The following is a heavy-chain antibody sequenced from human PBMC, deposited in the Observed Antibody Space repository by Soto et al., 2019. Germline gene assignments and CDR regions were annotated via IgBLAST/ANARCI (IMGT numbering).Heavy chain of an antibody. V-gene: IGHV1-69*06. CDR2: IIPIFGTA. CDR3: ARGNYYYYGMDV. D-gene: IGHD6-13*01. J-gene: IGHJ6*02. Sequence: SVKVSCKASGGTFSSYAISWVRQAPGQGLEWMGGIIPIFGTANYAQKFQGRVTITADKSTSTAYMGLSSLRSEDTAVYYCARGNYYYYGMDVWGQGTTVTVSS. CDR1: GGTFSSYA.